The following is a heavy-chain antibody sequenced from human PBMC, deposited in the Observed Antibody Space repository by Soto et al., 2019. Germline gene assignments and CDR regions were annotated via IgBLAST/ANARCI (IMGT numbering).Heavy chain of an antibody. CDR1: GYTFTTYG. CDR2: ISAYNGGT. J-gene: IGHJ4*02. Sequence: ASVKVSCKTSGYTFTTYGIRWVRQAPGQGLEGMGWISAYNGGTNYAQKFQDRLTMTTDTSTSTAHMELRSLRSDDTAAYLLAGHANAGNGDYWGQGILVTVSS. D-gene: IGHD2-8*01. CDR3: AGHANAGNGDY. V-gene: IGHV1-18*01.